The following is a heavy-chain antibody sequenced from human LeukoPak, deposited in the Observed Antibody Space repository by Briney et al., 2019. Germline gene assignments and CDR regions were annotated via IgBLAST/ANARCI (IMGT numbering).Heavy chain of an antibody. J-gene: IGHJ4*02. CDR2: TNTDGSST. CDR3: VPTDSSGLD. Sequence: GGSLRLSCEASGFTFSHYWMHWVRQAPGKGLVWVSRTNTDGSSTSYVDSVKGRFTISRDNAKNTMYLQMNGLRAEDTAMYYCVPTDSSGLDWGQGTLVTVSS. V-gene: IGHV3-74*01. D-gene: IGHD3-22*01. CDR1: GFTFSHYW.